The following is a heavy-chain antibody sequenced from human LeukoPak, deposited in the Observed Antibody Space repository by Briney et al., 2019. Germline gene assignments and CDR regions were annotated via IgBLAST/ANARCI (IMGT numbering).Heavy chain of an antibody. CDR1: GFTFSSYS. V-gene: IGHV3-21*04. D-gene: IGHD5-12*01. CDR3: ARVHGDSGYDPADY. J-gene: IGHJ4*02. Sequence: PGGSLRLSCAASGFTFSSYSMSWVRQAPGKGLEWVSCISSTSSYKYYADSVKGRFTISRDNAKNSLYLQMNSLRAEDTAVYYCARVHGDSGYDPADYWGQGTLVTVSS. CDR2: ISSTSSYK.